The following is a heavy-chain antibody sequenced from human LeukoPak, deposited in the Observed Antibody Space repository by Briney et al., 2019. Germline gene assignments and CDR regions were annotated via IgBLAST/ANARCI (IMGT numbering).Heavy chain of an antibody. D-gene: IGHD3-9*01. V-gene: IGHV3-30*18. CDR3: AKGHAFRRGYFDILTGYYA. CDR2: ISYDGSNQ. CDR1: GFIFSNYG. J-gene: IGHJ5*02. Sequence: QPGGSLRLSCAASGFIFSNYGMHWVRQAPGKGLEWVALISYDGSNQYYGDSVKGRFTISRDDSKNTVYLQMNSLRAEDTAVYYCAKGHAFRRGYFDILTGYYAWGQGSLVTVSS.